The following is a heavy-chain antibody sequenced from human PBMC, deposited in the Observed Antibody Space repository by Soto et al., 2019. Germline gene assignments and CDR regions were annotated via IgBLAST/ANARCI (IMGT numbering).Heavy chain of an antibody. CDR1: GFTFSTYA. V-gene: IGHV3-23*01. CDR2: ITGSGGRT. J-gene: IGHJ4*02. CDR3: AKDRSGSNIDPIDY. D-gene: IGHD1-26*01. Sequence: EVQLLESGGGLVQPGGSLRLSCAASGFTFSTYAVNWVRQAPGKGLEWVSGITGSGGRTYYADSVKGRFTISRDNPKSTLFLKMNSLRAEDTAVYYCAKDRSGSNIDPIDYWGQGTLVTVSS.